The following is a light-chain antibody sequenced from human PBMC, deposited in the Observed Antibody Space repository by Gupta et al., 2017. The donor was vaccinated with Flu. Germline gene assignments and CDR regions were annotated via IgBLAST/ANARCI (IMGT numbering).Light chain of an antibody. Sequence: DIVMTQSPDSLAVSLGERATINCKSSQSALYNSNNKNQLAWYQQKPGQPPELLIFWASTRESGVPDRFSGSGSGTDFTLTISSLQAEDVAVYYCQQDYSSPWTFGQGTKVQIK. J-gene: IGKJ1*01. CDR1: QSALYNSNNKNQ. CDR2: WAS. V-gene: IGKV4-1*01. CDR3: QQDYSSPWT.